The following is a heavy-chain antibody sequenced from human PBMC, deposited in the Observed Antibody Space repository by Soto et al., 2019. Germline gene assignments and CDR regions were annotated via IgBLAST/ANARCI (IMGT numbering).Heavy chain of an antibody. Sequence: SWIRQPPGKGLEWMGRIDPSDSYINYSPSFQGRVTISADKSLNTAYLQWSSLEASDTAMYYCARLGDCSGGSCFSRYYYHGMDVWGQGTTVTVSS. V-gene: IGHV5-10-1*01. CDR2: IDPSDSYI. CDR3: ARLGDCSGGSCFSRYYYHGMDV. D-gene: IGHD2-15*01. J-gene: IGHJ6*02.